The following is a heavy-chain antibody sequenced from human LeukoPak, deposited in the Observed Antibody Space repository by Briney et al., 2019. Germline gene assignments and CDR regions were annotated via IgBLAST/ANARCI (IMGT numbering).Heavy chain of an antibody. CDR1: GFTFSTYT. CDR2: IYSGGST. D-gene: IGHD3-22*01. J-gene: IGHJ5*02. CDR3: ARGGMYYYDTKGFDP. V-gene: IGHV3-66*01. Sequence: GGSLRLSCAASGFTFSTYTMNWVRQAPGKGLEWVSGIYSGGSTYYADSVKGRFTISRDNSKNTLYLQMNSLRAEDTAVYYCARGGMYYYDTKGFDPWGQGTLVTVSS.